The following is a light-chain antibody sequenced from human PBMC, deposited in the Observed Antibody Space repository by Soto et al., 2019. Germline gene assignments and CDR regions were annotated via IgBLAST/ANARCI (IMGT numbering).Light chain of an antibody. V-gene: IGKV1-39*01. CDR1: QSISTY. J-gene: IGKJ4*01. CDR2: GAS. Sequence: DIQMTQSPSSLSASVGDRLTITCRASQSISTYLNWYQQKPGKAPKLLIYGASKLQSGVPSRFSGSGSGTDFTLTISSLQPEDFATYYCQQNYSPPLTFGGGTEVEIK. CDR3: QQNYSPPLT.